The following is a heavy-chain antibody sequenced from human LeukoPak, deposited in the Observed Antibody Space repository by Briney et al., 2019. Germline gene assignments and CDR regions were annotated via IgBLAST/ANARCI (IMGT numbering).Heavy chain of an antibody. J-gene: IGHJ4*02. V-gene: IGHV4-34*01. CDR1: GGSISSYY. CDR3: ARDRGVLPHFDY. D-gene: IGHD3-10*01. CDR2: INHSGST. Sequence: SETLSLTCTVSGGSISSYYWSWIRQPPGKGLEWIGEINHSGSTNYNPSLKSRVTISVDTSKNQFSLKLSSVTAADTAVYYCARDRGVLPHFDYWGQGTLVTVSS.